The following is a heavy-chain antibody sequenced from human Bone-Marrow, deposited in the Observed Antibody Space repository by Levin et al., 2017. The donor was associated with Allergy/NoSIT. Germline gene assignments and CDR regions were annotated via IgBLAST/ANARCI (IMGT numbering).Heavy chain of an antibody. CDR3: ARDHVLANIPLVRAPDY. J-gene: IGHJ4*02. CDR2: ISDDGTKK. CDR1: GFTFTDYA. D-gene: IGHD3-10*01. V-gene: IGHV3-30*09. Sequence: PGGSLRLSCAASGFTFTDYAMHWVRQAPGKGLEWVAVISDDGTKKYYAESLKGRFAVSRDNSKNTVYLHMDSLRPDDSALYFCARDHVLANIPLVRAPDYWGQGTLVSVSS.